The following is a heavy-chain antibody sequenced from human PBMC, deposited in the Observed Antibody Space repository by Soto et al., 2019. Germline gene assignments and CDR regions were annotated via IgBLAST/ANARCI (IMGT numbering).Heavy chain of an antibody. Sequence: GGSLRLSCAASGFTFSGYGMHWVRQAPGKGLEWVAVISFDGSNKYYADSVKGRFTISRDNSKNTLYLQMNSLRAEDTAVYYCAKVRPSASSGYYFDYWRQGPLVTVSS. CDR2: ISFDGSNK. D-gene: IGHD3-22*01. CDR3: AKVRPSASSGYYFDY. CDR1: GFTFSGYG. J-gene: IGHJ4*02. V-gene: IGHV3-30*18.